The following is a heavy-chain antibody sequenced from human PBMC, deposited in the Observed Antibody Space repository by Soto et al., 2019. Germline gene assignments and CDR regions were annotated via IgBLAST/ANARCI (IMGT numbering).Heavy chain of an antibody. Sequence: GGSLRLSCAASGFTFSSYWMSWVRQAPGKGLEWVANIKQDGSEKYYVDSVKGRFTIPRDNAKNSLYLQMNSLRAEDTAVYYCARDPERYFDWLPPYYFDYWGQGTLVTVSS. CDR2: IKQDGSEK. D-gene: IGHD3-9*01. CDR1: GFTFSSYW. CDR3: ARDPERYFDWLPPYYFDY. V-gene: IGHV3-7*04. J-gene: IGHJ4*02.